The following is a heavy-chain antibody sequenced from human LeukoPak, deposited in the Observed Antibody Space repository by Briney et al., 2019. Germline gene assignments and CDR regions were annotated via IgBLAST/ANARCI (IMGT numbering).Heavy chain of an antibody. V-gene: IGHV3-33*06. J-gene: IGHJ6*03. CDR2: IWYDGSNI. CDR1: GFMFSDYG. D-gene: IGHD3-10*01. Sequence: GGSLRLSCAASGFMFSDYGMRWVRQAPGKGLEWVAAIWYDGSNIFYADSAKGRFTISRDNSKNALYLQMNSLRAEDTADYYCAKEGDRGEALYYYMDVWGNGTTVTVSS. CDR3: AKEGDRGEALYYYMDV.